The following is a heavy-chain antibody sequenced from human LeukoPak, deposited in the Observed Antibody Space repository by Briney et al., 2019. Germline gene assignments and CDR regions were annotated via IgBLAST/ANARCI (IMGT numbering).Heavy chain of an antibody. CDR3: ARDRIAAAGTSAVWSWFDP. CDR2: ISSSGSTI. D-gene: IGHD6-13*01. V-gene: IGHV3-11*04. CDR1: GFTFSNAW. Sequence: GGPLRFSCAASGFTFSNAWMSGFRQAPGKGLEGVSYISSSGSTIYYADSVKGRFTISRDNAKNSLYLQMNSLRAEDTAVYYCARDRIAAAGTSAVWSWFDPWGQGTLVTVSS. J-gene: IGHJ5*02.